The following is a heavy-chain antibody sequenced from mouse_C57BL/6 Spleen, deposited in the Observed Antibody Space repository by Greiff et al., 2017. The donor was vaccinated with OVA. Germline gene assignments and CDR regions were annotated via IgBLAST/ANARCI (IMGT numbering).Heavy chain of an antibody. CDR2: ISYDGSN. Sequence: EVQLQQSGPGLVKPSQSLSLTCSVTGYSITSGYYWNWIRQFPGNKLEWMGYISYDGSNNYNPSLKNRISITRDTSKNQFFLKLNSVTTEDTATYYCARGYGNYLYYFDYWGQGTTLTVSS. J-gene: IGHJ2*01. D-gene: IGHD2-1*01. CDR3: ARGYGNYLYYFDY. CDR1: GYSITSGYY. V-gene: IGHV3-6*01.